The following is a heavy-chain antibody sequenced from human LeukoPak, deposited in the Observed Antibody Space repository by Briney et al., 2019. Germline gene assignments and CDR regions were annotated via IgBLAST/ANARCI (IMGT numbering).Heavy chain of an antibody. D-gene: IGHD2-15*01. Sequence: SETLSLTCTVSGASISSSYWTWIRQPPGKGLEWIGCIYYSGTTNYNPSLKSRVTISVDTSKNQFSLKLSSVTAADTAVYYCARVLGYCSAGSCYPSFDYWGQGTLVTVSS. J-gene: IGHJ4*02. CDR1: GASISSSY. CDR2: IYYSGTT. V-gene: IGHV4-59*01. CDR3: ARVLGYCSAGSCYPSFDY.